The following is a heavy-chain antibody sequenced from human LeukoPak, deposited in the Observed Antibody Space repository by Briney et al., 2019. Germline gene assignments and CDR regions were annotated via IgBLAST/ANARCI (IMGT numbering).Heavy chain of an antibody. CDR3: ASPRPRDCYDFDY. D-gene: IGHD5-24*01. CDR2: INPGWSIT. CDR1: GFTFSSYW. J-gene: IGHJ4*02. V-gene: IGHV3-74*01. Sequence: GGSLRLSCAASGFTFSSYWMHWVRQAPGKGLVWVSRINPGWSITNYAASLNGRFTISRDNAKNTLYLQMNSLRAEDTAVYYCASPRPRDCYDFDYWGQGTLVTVSS.